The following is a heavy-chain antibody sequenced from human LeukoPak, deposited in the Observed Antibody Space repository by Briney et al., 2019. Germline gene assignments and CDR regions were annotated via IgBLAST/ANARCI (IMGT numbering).Heavy chain of an antibody. D-gene: IGHD3-10*01. CDR2: ISSSGSTI. V-gene: IGHV3-11*04. J-gene: IGHJ4*02. Sequence: GGSLRLSCAASGFTFSDYYMSWIRQAPGKGLEWVSYISSSGSTIYYADSVKGRFTISRDNAENSLYLQMNSLRAEDTAVYYCARDARDSLGYYYGSGSNYWGQGTLVTVSS. CDR3: ARDARDSLGYYYGSGSNY. CDR1: GFTFSDYY.